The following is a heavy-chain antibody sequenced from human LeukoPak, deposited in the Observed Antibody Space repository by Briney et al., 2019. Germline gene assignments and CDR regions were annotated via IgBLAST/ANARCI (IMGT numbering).Heavy chain of an antibody. CDR2: IHRSGSP. V-gene: IGHV4-4*02. Sequence: SEPLSLPSTVSLXSTTSNFWSWVRQPPGKGLERIGEIHRSGSPNYNPSLQSRVTISIDRSRNQIALELSSVTAADTAVYYCAREILGGFNPGAYWGQGTLVTVSS. CDR3: AREILGGFNPGAY. CDR1: LXSTTSNF. D-gene: IGHD1-14*01. J-gene: IGHJ4*02.